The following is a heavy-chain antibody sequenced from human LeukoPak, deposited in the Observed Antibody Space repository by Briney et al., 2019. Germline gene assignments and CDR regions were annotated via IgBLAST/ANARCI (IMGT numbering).Heavy chain of an antibody. J-gene: IGHJ6*02. CDR1: GYTFTGYY. CDR3: ARDHVTIFGVEYGMDV. V-gene: IGHV1-2*02. D-gene: IGHD3-3*01. CDR2: INPNSGGT. Sequence: GASVKVSCKASGYTFTGYYMHWVRQAPGQGLEWMGWINPNSGGTNYAQKFQGRVTMTRDKSISTAYMELSRLRSDDTAVYYCARDHVTIFGVEYGMDVWGQGTTVTVSS.